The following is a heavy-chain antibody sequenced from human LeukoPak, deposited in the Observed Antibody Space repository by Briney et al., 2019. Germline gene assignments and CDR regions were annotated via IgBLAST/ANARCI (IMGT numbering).Heavy chain of an antibody. D-gene: IGHD2-2*02. CDR1: GYTFTSYY. V-gene: IGHV1-2*02. CDR2: INPNSGGT. Sequence: GASVKVSCKASGYTFTSYYMHWVRQAPGQGLEWMGWINPNSGGTNYAQKFQGRVTMTRDTSISTAYMELSGLRSDDTAVYYCARGACSSTSCYTFWFDPWGQGTLVTVSS. J-gene: IGHJ5*02. CDR3: ARGACSSTSCYTFWFDP.